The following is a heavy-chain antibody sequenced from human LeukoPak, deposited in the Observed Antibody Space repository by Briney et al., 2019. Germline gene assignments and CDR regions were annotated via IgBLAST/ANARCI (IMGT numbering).Heavy chain of an antibody. Sequence: PSETLSLTCTVSGGSISSGDYYWSWIRQPPGKGLEWIGYIYYSGSTYYNPSLRSRVTISVDTSKNQFSLKLSSVTAADTAVYYCARKTRGYYFDYWGQGTLVTVSS. CDR2: IYYSGST. CDR3: ARKTRGYYFDY. J-gene: IGHJ4*02. CDR1: GGSISSGDYY. V-gene: IGHV4-30-4*01.